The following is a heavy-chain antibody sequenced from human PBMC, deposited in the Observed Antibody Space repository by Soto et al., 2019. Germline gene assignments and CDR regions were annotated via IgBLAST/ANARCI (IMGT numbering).Heavy chain of an antibody. Sequence: GSLRLSCATSGLTSSNYAMSWVRQAPGGGLEWVSSMSGSSSTTYYADSVRGRFTISRDRSKNTLYLQMSSLRAEDTALYYCAKNQERELPRVIDFWGQGTLVTVSS. CDR2: MSGSSSTT. D-gene: IGHD1-7*01. CDR1: GLTSSNYA. J-gene: IGHJ4*02. CDR3: AKNQERELPRVIDF. V-gene: IGHV3-23*01.